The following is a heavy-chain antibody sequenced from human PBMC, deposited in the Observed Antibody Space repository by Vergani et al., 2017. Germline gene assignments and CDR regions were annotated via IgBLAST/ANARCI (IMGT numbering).Heavy chain of an antibody. Sequence: QLVQSGPEVKKPGTSVKVSCKASGFTFTSSAMQWVRQAPGQGLEWMGWINPNSGGTNYAQKFQGRVTMTRDTSISTAYMELSRLRSDDTAVYYCARDRDSSSWYLTRWWFDPWGQGTLVTVSS. V-gene: IGHV1-2*02. J-gene: IGHJ5*02. CDR3: ARDRDSSSWYLTRWWFDP. D-gene: IGHD6-13*01. CDR2: INPNSGGT. CDR1: GFTFTSSA.